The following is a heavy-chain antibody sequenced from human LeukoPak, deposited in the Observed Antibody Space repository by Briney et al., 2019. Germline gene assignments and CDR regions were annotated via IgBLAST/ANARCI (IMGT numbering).Heavy chain of an antibody. V-gene: IGHV4-31*03. CDR1: GGSISSGGYY. Sequence: PSETLSLTCTVSGGSISSGGYYWSWIRQHPGKGLEWIGYIYYSGSTYYNPSPKSRVTISVDTSKNQFSLKLSSVTAADTAVYYCARYSYGSKYYFDYWGQGTLVTVSS. D-gene: IGHD5-18*01. CDR2: IYYSGST. J-gene: IGHJ4*02. CDR3: ARYSYGSKYYFDY.